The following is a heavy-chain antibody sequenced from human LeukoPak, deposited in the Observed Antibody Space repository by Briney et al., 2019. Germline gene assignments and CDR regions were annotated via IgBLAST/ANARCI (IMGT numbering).Heavy chain of an antibody. CDR2: IHHSVTS. Sequence: SQTLSLTCTVSVASVTDYYWSWIRQSPGKGLEWIIYIHHSVTSDYNPSLRRRVTTSLATSKNPFSLNLISVTAADTAVYYCTRGQWGLQSWSQGTLVTVSS. CDR1: VASVTDYY. D-gene: IGHD2-8*01. CDR3: TRGQWGLQS. V-gene: IGHV4-59*02. J-gene: IGHJ5*02.